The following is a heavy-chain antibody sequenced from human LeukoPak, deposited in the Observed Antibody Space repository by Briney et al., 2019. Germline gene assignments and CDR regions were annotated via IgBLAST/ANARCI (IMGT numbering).Heavy chain of an antibody. CDR3: ARGVWQQLVRVRRFDP. D-gene: IGHD6-13*01. V-gene: IGHV4-59*08. J-gene: IGHJ5*02. CDR1: GGSISSYY. CDR2: IYYSGST. Sequence: SETLSLTCTVSGGSISSYYWSWIRQPPGKGLEWIGYIYYSGSTNYNPSLKSRVTISVDTSKNQFSLKLSSVTAADTAVYYCARGVWQQLVRVRRFDPWGQGTLVTVSS.